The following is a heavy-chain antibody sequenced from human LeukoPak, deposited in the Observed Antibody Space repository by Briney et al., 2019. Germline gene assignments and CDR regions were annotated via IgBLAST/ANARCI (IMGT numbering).Heavy chain of an antibody. J-gene: IGHJ4*02. D-gene: IGHD3-10*01. CDR1: GFTFDNYA. V-gene: IGHV3-23*01. CDR2: LSTSGAAT. Sequence: GGSLRLSCAASGFTFDNYAMSWVRQAPGKGLEWVSTLSTSGAATYYADSVKGRFTISRDNSQNTLYLQMNSLRAEDTAVYYCAKKGYAGSGTHSYYFDYWGQGALVTVSS. CDR3: AKKGYAGSGTHSYYFDY.